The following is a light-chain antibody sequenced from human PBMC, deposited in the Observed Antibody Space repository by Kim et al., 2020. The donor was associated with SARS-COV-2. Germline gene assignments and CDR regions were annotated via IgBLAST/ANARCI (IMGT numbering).Light chain of an antibody. J-gene: IGKJ4*01. CDR1: QGISRS. V-gene: IGKV1D-16*01. CDR2: VVY. Sequence: ASVGDRVTITCPASQGISRSLACYQQKPEKAPKRLIYVVYSLHRGVPSQFSGSGSGTDFILTISSLQPEDFATYYCQQYNAYPVTFGGRTKVDIK. CDR3: QQYNAYPVT.